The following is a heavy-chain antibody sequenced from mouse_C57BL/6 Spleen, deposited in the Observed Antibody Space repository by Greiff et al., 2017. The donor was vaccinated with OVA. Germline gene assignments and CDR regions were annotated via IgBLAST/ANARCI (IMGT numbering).Heavy chain of an antibody. D-gene: IGHD2-1*01. CDR1: GYSITSGYY. CDR2: ISYDGSN. CDR3: ARYLYGNYGGYFDY. J-gene: IGHJ2*01. V-gene: IGHV3-6*01. Sequence: EVHLVESGPGLVKPSQSLSLTCSVTGYSITSGYYWNWIRQFPGNKLEWMGYISYDGSNNYNPSLKNRISITRDTSKNQFFLKLNSVTTEHTATYYGARYLYGNYGGYFDYWGQGTTLTVSS.